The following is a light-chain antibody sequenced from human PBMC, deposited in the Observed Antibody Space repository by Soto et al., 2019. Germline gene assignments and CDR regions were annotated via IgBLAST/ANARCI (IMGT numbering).Light chain of an antibody. CDR1: HTISKW. V-gene: IGKV1-5*01. CDR2: DAS. Sequence: DIPMTQSPSTLSASVGDRVTITCRASHTISKWLAWYQQKPGKAPKLLIYDASSLESGVPSRFSGSGSGTEFTLTISSLQPDDFANYYCQHYSSYPLTFGGGSKVEIK. CDR3: QHYSSYPLT. J-gene: IGKJ4*01.